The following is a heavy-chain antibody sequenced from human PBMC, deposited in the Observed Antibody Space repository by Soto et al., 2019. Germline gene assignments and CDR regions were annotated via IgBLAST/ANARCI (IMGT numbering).Heavy chain of an antibody. CDR1: GGSISSYY. CDR2: IYDSGST. CDR3: ARAQPFEFHNWFDP. Sequence: QVQLQESGPGLVKSSETLSLTCTVTGGSISSYYWSWIRRPPGKGLEWIGHIYDSGSTNYNPSLESRVTISLDTSTNQFSLKFSSVTAADTAVYYCARAQPFEFHNWFDPWGQGTLVSV. J-gene: IGHJ5*02. V-gene: IGHV4-59*13. D-gene: IGHD3-10*01.